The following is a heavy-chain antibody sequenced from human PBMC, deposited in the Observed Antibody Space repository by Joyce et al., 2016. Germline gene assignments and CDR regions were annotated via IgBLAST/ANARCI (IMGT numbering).Heavy chain of an antibody. Sequence: QVQLQQWGAGLLKPSETLSLICAVYGGSFSGYYWSWIRQPPGKGLEWIGEINHSGSTKYNPALKRRVTISVDTSKNQFSLKLSSVTAADTAVYYCTRGGSRASRQNYWGQGTLVTVSS. V-gene: IGHV4-34*01. CDR3: TRGGSRASRQNY. CDR1: GGSFSGYY. J-gene: IGHJ4*02. CDR2: INHSGST.